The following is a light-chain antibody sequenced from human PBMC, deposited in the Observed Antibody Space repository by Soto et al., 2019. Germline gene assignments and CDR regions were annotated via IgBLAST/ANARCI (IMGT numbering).Light chain of an antibody. V-gene: IGLV2-11*01. J-gene: IGLJ3*02. CDR2: DVT. CDR3: CSYAGRFTWV. CDR1: SSDLGGYNY. Sequence: QSALTQPRSVSGSPGQSVTISCSGTSSDLGGYNYVSWYQHHPGKAPKLMIYDVTLRPSGVPDRFSGSKSGNTASLPISGLQAEDEADYYCCSYAGRFTWVLGGGTKLTVL.